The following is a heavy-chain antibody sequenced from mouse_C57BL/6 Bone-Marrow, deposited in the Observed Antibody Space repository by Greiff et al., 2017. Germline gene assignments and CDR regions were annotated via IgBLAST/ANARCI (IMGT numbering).Heavy chain of an antibody. Sequence: VQVVESGAELARPGASVKLSCKASGYTFTSYGISWVKQRTGQGLEWIGEIYPRSGNTYYNEKFKGKATRTADKSSSTAYMELRSLTSEDSAVYFCARGSWLLEMDYWGQGTSVTVSS. CDR3: ARGSWLLEMDY. V-gene: IGHV1-81*01. CDR2: IYPRSGNT. CDR1: GYTFTSYG. J-gene: IGHJ4*01. D-gene: IGHD2-3*01.